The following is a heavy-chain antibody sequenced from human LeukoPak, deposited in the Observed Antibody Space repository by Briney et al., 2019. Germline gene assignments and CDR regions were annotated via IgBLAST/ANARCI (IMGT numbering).Heavy chain of an antibody. CDR2: MSYDGSNK. V-gene: IGHV3-30*18. D-gene: IGHD3-10*01. Sequence: GGSLRLSCAASGFTFSSYGMHWVRQAPGKGLEWVAVMSYDGSNKYYADSVKGRFTISRDNSKNTLYLQMNSLRAEDTAVYYCAKPLRTMVRGGGFDYWGQGTLVTVSS. CDR1: GFTFSSYG. J-gene: IGHJ4*02. CDR3: AKPLRTMVRGGGFDY.